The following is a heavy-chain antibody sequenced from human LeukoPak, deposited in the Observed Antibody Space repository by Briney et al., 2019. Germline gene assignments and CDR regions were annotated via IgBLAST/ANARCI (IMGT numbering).Heavy chain of an antibody. J-gene: IGHJ5*02. Sequence: PGGSLRLSCAASGFTFSSYAMSWVRPAPGKGLEWVSAISGSGGSTYYADSVKGRFTISRDNSKNTLYLQMNSLRAEDTAVYYCAKDLERATSYSGPAAWGQGTLVTVSS. D-gene: IGHD5-12*01. CDR3: AKDLERATSYSGPAA. V-gene: IGHV3-23*01. CDR1: GFTFSSYA. CDR2: ISGSGGST.